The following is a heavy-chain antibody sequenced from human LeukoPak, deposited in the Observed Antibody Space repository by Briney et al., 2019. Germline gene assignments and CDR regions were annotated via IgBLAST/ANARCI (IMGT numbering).Heavy chain of an antibody. D-gene: IGHD3-10*01. CDR1: GFTFSSYA. J-gene: IGHJ5*02. CDR2: ISGSGGST. CDR3: ARDLGTGSGGIWFDP. V-gene: IGHV3-23*01. Sequence: GSLRLSCAASGFTFSSYAMNWVRQAPGKGLEWVSVISGSGGSTYYADSVKGRFTISRDNSKNTLYLQMNSLRAEDTAVYYCARDLGTGSGGIWFDPWGQGTLVTVSS.